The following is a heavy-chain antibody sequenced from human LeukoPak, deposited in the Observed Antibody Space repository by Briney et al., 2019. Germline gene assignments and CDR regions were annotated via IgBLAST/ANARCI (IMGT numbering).Heavy chain of an antibody. CDR1: GVSISSYY. Sequence: SETLSLTCTVSGVSISSYYWSWIRQPPGKGLEWIGYIYYSGSTNYNPSLKSRVTISVDTSKNQFSLKLSSVTAADTAVYYCARAAWFDPWGQGTLVTVSS. CDR2: IYYSGST. V-gene: IGHV4-59*01. CDR3: ARAAWFDP. J-gene: IGHJ5*02. D-gene: IGHD6-25*01.